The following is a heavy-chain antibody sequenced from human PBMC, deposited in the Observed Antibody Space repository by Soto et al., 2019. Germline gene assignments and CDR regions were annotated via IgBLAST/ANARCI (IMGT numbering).Heavy chain of an antibody. D-gene: IGHD5-18*01. V-gene: IGHV1-18*01. Sequence: XSVKVSCKASGYTFTSYGISWVRQAPGQGLEWMGWISAYNGNTNYAQKLQGRVTMTTDTSTSTAYMELRSLRSDDTAVYYCASKAQYSYGPNYYYYRMDVWGQGSTVTVSS. CDR3: ASKAQYSYGPNYYYYRMDV. CDR2: ISAYNGNT. J-gene: IGHJ6*02. CDR1: GYTFTSYG.